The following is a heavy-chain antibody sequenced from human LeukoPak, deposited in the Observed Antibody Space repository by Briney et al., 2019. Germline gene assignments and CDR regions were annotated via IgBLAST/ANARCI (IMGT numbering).Heavy chain of an antibody. Sequence: SVKVSCKASGYTFTSYDINWVRQATGQGLEWMGWMNPNSGNTGYAQKFQGRVTMTRNTSISTAYMELSSLRSEDTAVYYCARTEAVSDAFDIWGQGTMVTVSS. CDR3: ARTEAVSDAFDI. J-gene: IGHJ3*02. CDR2: MNPNSGNT. D-gene: IGHD6-19*01. V-gene: IGHV1-8*01. CDR1: GYTFTSYD.